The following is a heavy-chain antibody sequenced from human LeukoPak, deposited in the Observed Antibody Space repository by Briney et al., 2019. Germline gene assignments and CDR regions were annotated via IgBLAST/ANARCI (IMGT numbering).Heavy chain of an antibody. CDR1: GFTFSSYW. V-gene: IGHV3-7*01. J-gene: IGHJ4*02. D-gene: IGHD3-3*01. CDR3: ARDGSGFYY. CDR2: IKEDGSEK. Sequence: GGSLRLSCAASGFTFSSYWMSWVRQAPGRGLEWVANIKEDGSEKYYVDSVKGRFTISRDNTKNSLNLQMNSLRAEDTAVYFCARDGSGFYYWGQGTLVTVSS.